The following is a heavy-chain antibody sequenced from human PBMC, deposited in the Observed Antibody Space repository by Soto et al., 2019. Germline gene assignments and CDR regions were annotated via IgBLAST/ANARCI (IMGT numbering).Heavy chain of an antibody. V-gene: IGHV1-46*03. D-gene: IGHD5-18*01. CDR1: GYTFTSYY. J-gene: IGHJ6*03. CDR3: ARGGYSYGYKGYYYYMDV. Sequence: ASVKVSCKASGYTFTSYYMHWVRQAPGQGLEWMGIINPSGGSTSYAQKFQGRVTMTRDTSTSTVYMELSSLRSGDTAVYYCARGGYSYGYKGYYYYMDVWGKGTTVTVSS. CDR2: INPSGGST.